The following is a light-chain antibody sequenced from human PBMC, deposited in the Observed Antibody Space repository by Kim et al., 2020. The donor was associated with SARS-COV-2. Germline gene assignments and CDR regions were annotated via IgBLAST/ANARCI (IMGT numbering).Light chain of an antibody. V-gene: IGKV1-17*02. CDR1: QGIGND. CDR2: SAS. Sequence: DIQMTQSPSSLSASVGDRVTITCRASQGIGNDLTWYQQKPGQAPKRLIYSASNLQSGVPSRFSGSGSGTEFTLTISNLQPEDFSTYYCLQYTSHVLNFGGGTKVDIK. J-gene: IGKJ4*01. CDR3: LQYTSHVLN.